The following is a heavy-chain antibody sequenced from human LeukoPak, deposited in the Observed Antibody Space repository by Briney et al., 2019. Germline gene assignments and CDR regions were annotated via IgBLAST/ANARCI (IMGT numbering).Heavy chain of an antibody. CDR3: ARDRGSSGWYIDY. CDR2: IHYTGST. CDR1: GGSISSSSYY. J-gene: IGHJ4*02. Sequence: SETLSLTCTVSGGSISSSSYYWGWIRQPPGKGLEWIGSIHYTGSTYYNPSLKSRVTMSVDTSKNQFSLKLSSMTAADTAVYYCARDRGSSGWYIDYWGQGTLVTVSS. V-gene: IGHV4-39*07. D-gene: IGHD6-19*01.